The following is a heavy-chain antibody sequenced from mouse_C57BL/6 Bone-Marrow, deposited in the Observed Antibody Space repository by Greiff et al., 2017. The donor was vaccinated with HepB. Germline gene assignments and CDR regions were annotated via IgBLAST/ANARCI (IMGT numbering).Heavy chain of an antibody. CDR1: GFTFSSYG. J-gene: IGHJ2*01. Sequence: EVKLMESGGDLVKPGGSLKLSCAASGFTFSSYGMSWVRQTPDKRLEWVATISSGGSYTYYTDSVKGRFTISRDNAKNTLYLQMTSLKSEDTSMYYCARLLTRGYWGQGTTLTVSS. CDR3: ARLLTRGY. V-gene: IGHV5-6*01. D-gene: IGHD1-1*01. CDR2: ISSGGSYT.